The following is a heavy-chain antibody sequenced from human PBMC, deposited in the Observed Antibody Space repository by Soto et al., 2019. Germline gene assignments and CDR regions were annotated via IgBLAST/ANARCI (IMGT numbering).Heavy chain of an antibody. J-gene: IGHJ2*01. Sequence: GGSLRLSCAASGFTFSSYWMSWVRQAPGKGLEWVSVIYSGGSTYYADSVKGRFTMSRDNAQNSLYLQMNSLRAEDTAVYYCARTIAAAGGRRYFDLWGRGTPVTVS. D-gene: IGHD6-13*01. CDR1: GFTFSSYW. V-gene: IGHV3-53*01. CDR2: IYSGGST. CDR3: ARTIAAAGGRRYFDL.